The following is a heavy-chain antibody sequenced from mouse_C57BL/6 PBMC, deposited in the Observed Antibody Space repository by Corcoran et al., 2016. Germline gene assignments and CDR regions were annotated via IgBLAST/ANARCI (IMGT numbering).Heavy chain of an antibody. J-gene: IGHJ4*01. V-gene: IGHV1-75*01. CDR3: ARGPQYYYAMDY. Sequence: QVQLQQSGPELVKPGASVKISCKASGYTFTDYYINWVKQRPGQGLEWIGWIFPGSGSTYYNEKFKGKATLTVDKSSSTACMLLSSLTSEDSAVYFCARGPQYYYAMDYWGQGTSVTVSS. CDR2: IFPGSGST. D-gene: IGHD6-1*01. CDR1: GYTFTDYY.